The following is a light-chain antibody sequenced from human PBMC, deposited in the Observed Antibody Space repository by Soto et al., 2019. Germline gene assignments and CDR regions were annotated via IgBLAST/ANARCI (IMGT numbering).Light chain of an antibody. CDR1: QGVSSY. Sequence: DIQLTQSPSFLSASVGDRVTITCRASQGVSSYLVWYQQKAGKAPKLLIHTASILQSGVPSRFSGSGSGTEFTLTISSLQPEDFATYYCQHLKSYPITFGQGTRLEIK. CDR2: TAS. V-gene: IGKV1-9*01. J-gene: IGKJ5*01. CDR3: QHLKSYPIT.